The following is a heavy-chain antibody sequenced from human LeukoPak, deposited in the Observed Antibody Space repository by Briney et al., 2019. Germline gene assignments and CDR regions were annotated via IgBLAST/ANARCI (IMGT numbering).Heavy chain of an antibody. D-gene: IGHD4-11*01. CDR2: IYYSGSI. Sequence: SETLSLTCTVSGGSISSGGYYWSWIRQLPGKGLEWIGTIYYSGSIYYNPSLKSRVTISVDTSENQFSLKLSSVTAADTAVYYCARDYSNMGWFDPWGQGTLVTVSS. V-gene: IGHV4-31*03. CDR1: GGSISSGGYY. J-gene: IGHJ5*02. CDR3: ARDYSNMGWFDP.